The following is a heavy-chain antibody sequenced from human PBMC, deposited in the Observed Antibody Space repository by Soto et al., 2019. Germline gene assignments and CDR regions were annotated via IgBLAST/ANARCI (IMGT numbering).Heavy chain of an antibody. CDR3: AHTTRLQLRADGDRRDAFDI. J-gene: IGHJ3*02. V-gene: IGHV2-5*02. D-gene: IGHD2-21*01. Sequence: QITLKESGPTLVKPTQTLTLACTFSGFSLSASGFGVGWIRQPPGKAPEWLAVIYWDDQKRYSPSLESRLTVTKDTSGNQVVLTMTNLDPLDTGTYFCAHTTRLQLRADGDRRDAFDIWGQGTTVTVS. CDR1: GFSLSASGFG. CDR2: IYWDDQK.